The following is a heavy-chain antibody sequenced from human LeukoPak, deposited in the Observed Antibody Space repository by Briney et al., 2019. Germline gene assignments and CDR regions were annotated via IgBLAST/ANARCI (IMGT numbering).Heavy chain of an antibody. CDR1: GYTFASYG. CDR3: ARGPPRVATTRSLIDY. D-gene: IGHD5-12*01. V-gene: IGHV1-18*01. Sequence: ASVKVSCKASGYTFASYGISWVRQAPGQGLEWMGWISAYNGNTNYAQKLQGRVTMTTDTSTSTAYMELRSLRSDDTAVYYCARGPPRVATTRSLIDYWGQGTLVTVSS. CDR2: ISAYNGNT. J-gene: IGHJ4*02.